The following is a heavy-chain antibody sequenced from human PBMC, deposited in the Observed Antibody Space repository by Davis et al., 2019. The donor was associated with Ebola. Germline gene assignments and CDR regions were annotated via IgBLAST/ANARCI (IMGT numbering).Heavy chain of an antibody. CDR2: ISSSGSTI. V-gene: IGHV3-48*04. CDR1: GFTFSSYS. CDR3: ARDHDYIWGSDAFDI. D-gene: IGHD3-16*01. Sequence: GGSLRLSCAASGFTFSSYSMNWVRQAPGKGLEWVSYISSSGSTIYYADSVKGRFTISRDNAKNSLYLQMNSLRAEDTAVYYCARDHDYIWGSDAFDIWGQGTMVTVSS. J-gene: IGHJ3*02.